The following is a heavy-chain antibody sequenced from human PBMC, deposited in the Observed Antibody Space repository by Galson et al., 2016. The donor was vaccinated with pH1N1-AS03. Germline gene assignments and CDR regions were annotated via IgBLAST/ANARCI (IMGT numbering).Heavy chain of an antibody. D-gene: IGHD3/OR15-3a*01. J-gene: IGHJ4*02. CDR2: ISFDGTNK. CDR1: GFTISNFG. CDR3: ANDFNYDFWSGYSFY. Sequence: SLRLSCAASGFTISNFGMLWVRQAPGQGLEWVAIISFDGTNKYYADSVKGRFSISRDNSKNTLFLQMSALRAEDTAVYYCANDFNYDFWSGYSFYWGQGALVTLSS. V-gene: IGHV3-30*18.